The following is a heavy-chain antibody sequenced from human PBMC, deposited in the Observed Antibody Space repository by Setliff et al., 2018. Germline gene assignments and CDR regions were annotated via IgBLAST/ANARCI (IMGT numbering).Heavy chain of an antibody. D-gene: IGHD3-9*01. V-gene: IGHV3-74*03. CDR3: ARAYYGTVSGYSSYYGLDV. CDR2: VNDDGSSA. J-gene: IGHJ6*02. Sequence: PGGSLRLSCAASGFTFSSYWMHWVRQDPGKGLVWVSRVNDDGSSAMYADSVKGRFTMSRDNAKNTLYLQMNSLRAEDTAVYYCARAYYGTVSGYSSYYGLDVWGQGTTVTVSS. CDR1: GFTFSSYW.